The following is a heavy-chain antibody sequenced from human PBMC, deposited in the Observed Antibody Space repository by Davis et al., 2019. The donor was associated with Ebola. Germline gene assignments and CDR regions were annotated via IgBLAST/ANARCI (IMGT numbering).Heavy chain of an antibody. V-gene: IGHV3-30*04. J-gene: IGHJ4*02. Sequence: PGGSLRLSCAASGFIFRNYAMHWVRQAPGKGLEWVAVVSHSERERFYADSVKGRFTISRDNSENTLYLQMNRLTADDTSVYYCARAGFDEVLDYWGQGTPVTVSS. CDR3: ARAGFDEVLDY. CDR1: GFIFRNYA. CDR2: VSHSERER. D-gene: IGHD3-3*01.